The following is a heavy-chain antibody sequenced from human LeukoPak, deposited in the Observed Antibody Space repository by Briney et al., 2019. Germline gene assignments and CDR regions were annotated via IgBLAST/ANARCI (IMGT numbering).Heavy chain of an antibody. Sequence: GASVKVSCKASGYTFTTYAIHWVRQAPGQRLEWMGWINSDNGNTKYSQKFQGRVTITRDTSAYTAYMELRSLSSADTAIYSCARAPYDFLTGFSLNWFDPWGQGTLVTVSP. CDR3: ARAPYDFLTGFSLNWFDP. D-gene: IGHD3-9*01. J-gene: IGHJ5*02. CDR1: GYTFTTYA. V-gene: IGHV1-3*04. CDR2: INSDNGNT.